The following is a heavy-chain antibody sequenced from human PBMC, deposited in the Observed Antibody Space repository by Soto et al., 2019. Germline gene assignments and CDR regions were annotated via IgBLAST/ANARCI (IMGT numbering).Heavy chain of an antibody. J-gene: IGHJ6*02. V-gene: IGHV3-30*18. D-gene: IGHD1-26*01. CDR3: AKIGVKWERLPNNCYGMDV. CDR1: GFTFSSYG. CDR2: ISYDGSNK. Sequence: RTLRLSCAASGFTFSSYGMHWVRQAPGKGLEGVAVISYDGSNKYYADSVKGRFTISRDNSKNTLYLQMNSLRAEDTAVYYCAKIGVKWERLPNNCYGMDVWGQGXTVT.